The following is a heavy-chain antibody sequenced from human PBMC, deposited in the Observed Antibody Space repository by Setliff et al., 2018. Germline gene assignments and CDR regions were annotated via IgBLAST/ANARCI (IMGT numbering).Heavy chain of an antibody. V-gene: IGHV4-39*01. J-gene: IGHJ4*02. CDR2: IHYSGTT. CDR3: ARGRNVAIRLLDS. Sequence: SETLSLTCTVSGASINSGTYYWAWIRQPPGKGLEWIGRIHYSGTTYYNASLKSRVTMSVDTSKNQFSLNLRSVTAADTAVYYCARGRNVAIRLLDSWSQGNLVTVSS. D-gene: IGHD6-6*01. CDR1: GASINSGTYY.